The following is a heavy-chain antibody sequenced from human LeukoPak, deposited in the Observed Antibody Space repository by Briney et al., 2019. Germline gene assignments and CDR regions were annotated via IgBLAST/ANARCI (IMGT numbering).Heavy chain of an antibody. D-gene: IGHD2-8*01. CDR2: ISDNGDTT. J-gene: IGHJ4*02. Sequence: GGSLRLSCAVSGLTFSIYAMSWVRQAPGKGLEWISTISDNGDTTYYADSVKGRFTISRDNAKSTLYLQMSSLRVEDTAIYYCANREGVFDYWGQGTLVTVS. V-gene: IGHV3-23*01. CDR3: ANREGVFDY. CDR1: GLTFSIYA.